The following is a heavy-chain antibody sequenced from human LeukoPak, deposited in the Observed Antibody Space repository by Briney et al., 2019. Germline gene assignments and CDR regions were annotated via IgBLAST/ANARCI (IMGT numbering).Heavy chain of an antibody. D-gene: IGHD2-2*01. CDR2: IYTSGST. CDR1: GGSISSYY. V-gene: IGHV4-4*07. CDR3: ARDSSVSPHNKPLPAASDY. Sequence: SETLSLTCTVSGGSISSYYWSWIRQPAGKGLEWIGRIYTSGSTNYNPSLKSRVTTSVDTSKNQFSLKLSSVTAADTAVYYCARDSSVSPHNKPLPAASDYWGQGTLVTVSS. J-gene: IGHJ4*02.